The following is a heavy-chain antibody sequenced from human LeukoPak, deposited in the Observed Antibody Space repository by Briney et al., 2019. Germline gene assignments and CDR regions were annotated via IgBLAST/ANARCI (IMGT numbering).Heavy chain of an antibody. Sequence: GGSLRLSCAASGFTFSNYAMTWVRQAPGRGLEWVSALSDSSGSTYYADSEKGRFTISRDNSKNTLYLQMNSLRAEDTAVYYCAKGGAVAGPHYYNMDVWGQGTTVTVSS. J-gene: IGHJ6*02. CDR3: AKGGAVAGPHYYNMDV. CDR1: GFTFSNYA. V-gene: IGHV3-23*01. D-gene: IGHD6-19*01. CDR2: LSDSSGST.